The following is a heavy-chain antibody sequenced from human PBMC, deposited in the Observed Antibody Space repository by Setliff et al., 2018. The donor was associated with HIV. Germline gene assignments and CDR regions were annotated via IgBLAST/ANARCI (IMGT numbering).Heavy chain of an antibody. J-gene: IGHJ5*02. D-gene: IGHD2-8*01. CDR3: ARGPYCTNGVCYKPARPFDP. V-gene: IGHV4-34*01. Sequence: SSETLSLTCAVYGGSFSGYYWSWIRQPPGKGLEWIGEISHGGSTNYNPSLKSRVTISVDTSKNQFSLKLSSVTAADTAVYYCARGPYCTNGVCYKPARPFDPWGQGTLVTVSS. CDR2: ISHGGST. CDR1: GGSFSGYY.